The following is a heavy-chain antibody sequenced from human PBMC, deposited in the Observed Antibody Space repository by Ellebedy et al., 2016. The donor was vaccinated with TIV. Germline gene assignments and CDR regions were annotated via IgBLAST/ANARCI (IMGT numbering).Heavy chain of an antibody. CDR1: GFIVSTNH. D-gene: IGHD3-16*01. V-gene: IGHV3-53*01. CDR3: ANGAGNDY. J-gene: IGHJ4*02. CDR2: GYT. Sequence: GESLKISCTASGFIVSTNHMSWVRQDPGKGLEWVGGYTNYADSVKSRFTISRDKSKNTLYLQMTSLRAEDSGVYYCANGAGNDYWGQGILVTFSS.